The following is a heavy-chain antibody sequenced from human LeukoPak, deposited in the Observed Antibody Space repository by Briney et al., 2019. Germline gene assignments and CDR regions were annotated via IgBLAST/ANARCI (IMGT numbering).Heavy chain of an antibody. CDR2: ISAYNGNT. J-gene: IGHJ4*02. V-gene: IGHV1-18*04. D-gene: IGHD3-10*01. Sequence: GASVKVSCKASGYTFTSYGISWVRQAPGQGLEWMGWISAYNGNTNYAQKLQGRVTTTTDTSTSTAYMELRSLRSDDTAVYYCARDWADYYGSGSYPTPSDYWGQGTLVTVSS. CDR1: GYTFTSYG. CDR3: ARDWADYYGSGSYPTPSDY.